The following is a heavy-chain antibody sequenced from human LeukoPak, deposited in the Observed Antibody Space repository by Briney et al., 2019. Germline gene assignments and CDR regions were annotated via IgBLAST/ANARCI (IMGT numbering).Heavy chain of an antibody. CDR2: MNPNSGNT. CDR1: GYTFTRYD. J-gene: IGHJ4*02. V-gene: IGHV1-8*01. D-gene: IGHD3-10*01. Sequence: GASVKVSCKASGYTFTRYDINWVRQGTGQGLEWMGWMNPNSGNTGYAQKFQGRVTMTKNTSISTAYMELSSPRSEDTAVYYSAIGPYGSGSYQFDYWGQGTLVTVSS. CDR3: AIGPYGSGSYQFDY.